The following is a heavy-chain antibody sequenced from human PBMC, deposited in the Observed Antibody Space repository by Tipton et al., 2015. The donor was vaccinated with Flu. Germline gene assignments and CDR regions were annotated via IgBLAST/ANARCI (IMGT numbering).Heavy chain of an antibody. D-gene: IGHD3/OR15-3a*01. V-gene: IGHV1-3*03. CDR2: IIAGNGNT. Sequence: QVQLVQSGAEVKKPGASVRVSCKTSGYTFTSYTIHWVRQAPGQRLEWMGWIIAGNGNTRYSQEFQGRVTFTRDTSASTAYMELSSLRSEDMAVYYCARDSGTEDGFCDPWGQGTPVTVSS. CDR3: ARDSGTEDGFCDP. CDR1: GYTFTSYT. J-gene: IGHJ5*02.